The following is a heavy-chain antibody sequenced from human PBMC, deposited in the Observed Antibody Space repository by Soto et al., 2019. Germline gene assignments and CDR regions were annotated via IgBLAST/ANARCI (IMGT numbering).Heavy chain of an antibody. CDR2: MNPNSGNT. J-gene: IGHJ4*02. Sequence: VASVNVSCKSSGYTFTSCYINWVRQATGQGLEWMGWMNPNSGNTGYAQKFQGRVTMTRNTSISTAYMELSSLRSEDTAVYYCAIRETYYYDSSGYFDYWGQGTLVTVSS. CDR3: AIRETYYYDSSGYFDY. D-gene: IGHD3-22*01. CDR1: GYTFTSCY. V-gene: IGHV1-8*01.